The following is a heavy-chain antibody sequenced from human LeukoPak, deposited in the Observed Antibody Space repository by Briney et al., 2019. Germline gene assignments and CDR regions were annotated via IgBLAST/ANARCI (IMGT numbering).Heavy chain of an antibody. V-gene: IGHV1-69*05. CDR1: GGTFSSYA. J-gene: IGHJ4*02. Sequence: ASVKVSCKASGGTFSSYAISWVRQAPGQGLEWMGRIIPIFGTANYAQKFQGRVTITTDESTSTACMELSSLRSEDTAVYYCARAVYDSSGYYFDYWGQGTLVTVSS. CDR2: IIPIFGTA. D-gene: IGHD3-22*01. CDR3: ARAVYDSSGYYFDY.